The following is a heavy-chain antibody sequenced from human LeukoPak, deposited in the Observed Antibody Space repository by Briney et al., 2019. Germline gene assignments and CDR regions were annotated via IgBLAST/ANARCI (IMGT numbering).Heavy chain of an antibody. Sequence: SETLSLTCTVSGDSISSTNYYWGWIRQPPGKGLEWIGSIYYSGSTYYNPSLESRVTISVDTSKNQFSLKLSSVTAADTAVYYCATSGWYLLPGVYWGQGTLVAVSS. CDR3: ATSGWYLLPGVY. D-gene: IGHD6-19*01. J-gene: IGHJ4*02. V-gene: IGHV4-39*01. CDR2: IYYSGST. CDR1: GDSISSTNYY.